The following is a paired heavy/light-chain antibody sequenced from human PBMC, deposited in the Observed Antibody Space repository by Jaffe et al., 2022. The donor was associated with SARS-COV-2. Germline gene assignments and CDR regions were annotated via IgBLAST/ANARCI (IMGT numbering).Light chain of an antibody. CDR1: QDISNY. V-gene: IGKV1-33*01. J-gene: IGKJ3*01. CDR3: QQYDNLLQT. Sequence: DIQMTQSPSSLSASVGDRVTITCQASQDISNYLNWYQQKPGKAPKLLIYDASNLETGVPSRFSGSGSGTDFTFTISSLQPEDIATYYCQQYDNLLQTFGPGTKVDIK. CDR2: DAS.
Heavy chain of an antibody. D-gene: IGHD6-13*01. Sequence: EVQLVESGGGLVQPGRSLRLSCAASGFTFDDYAMHWVRQAPGKGLEWVSGISWNSGSIGYADSVKGRFTISRDNAKNSLYLQMNSLRAEDTALYYCAKDSDFRQLVHRLRFDYWGQGTLVTVSS. V-gene: IGHV3-9*01. CDR2: ISWNSGSI. CDR3: AKDSDFRQLVHRLRFDY. J-gene: IGHJ4*02. CDR1: GFTFDDYA.